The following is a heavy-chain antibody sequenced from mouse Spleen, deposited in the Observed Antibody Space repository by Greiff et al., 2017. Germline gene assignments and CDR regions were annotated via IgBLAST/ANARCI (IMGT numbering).Heavy chain of an antibody. Sequence: EVMLVESGGGLVKPGGSLKLSCAASGFTFSSYAMSWVRQTPEKRLEWVATISSGGSYTYYPDSVKGRFTISRDNAKNTLYLQMSSLRSEDTAMYYCARHDYYYGSSEVFDYWGQGTTLTVSS. CDR2: ISSGGSYT. CDR3: ARHDYYYGSSEVFDY. CDR1: GFTFSSYA. V-gene: IGHV5-9-1*01. J-gene: IGHJ2*01. D-gene: IGHD1-1*01.